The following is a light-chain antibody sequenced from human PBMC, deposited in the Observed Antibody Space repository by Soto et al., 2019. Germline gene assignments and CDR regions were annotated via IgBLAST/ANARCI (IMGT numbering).Light chain of an antibody. V-gene: IGKV1-17*01. CDR1: QSISNH. Sequence: DIQMTQSPSTLSASVGDRVIITCRASQSISNHLNWYQQKPGKAPKLLIFAASSLQSGVPSRFSGSGSGTEFTLTISSLQPEDSATYYCLQHKSYPITFGQGTRLEIK. J-gene: IGKJ5*01. CDR2: AAS. CDR3: LQHKSYPIT.